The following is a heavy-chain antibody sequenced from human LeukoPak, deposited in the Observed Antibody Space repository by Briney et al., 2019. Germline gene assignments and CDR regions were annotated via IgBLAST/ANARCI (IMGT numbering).Heavy chain of an antibody. V-gene: IGHV1-69*13. J-gene: IGHJ3*02. CDR1: GGTFSSYA. Sequence: SVKVSCKASGGTFSSYAISWVRQAPGQGLEWMGGIIPIFGTANYAQKFQGRVTITADESTSTAYMELSSLRSEDTAVYYCASSHYYGSGSYYPLPEAFDIWGQGTMVTVSS. CDR2: IIPIFGTA. D-gene: IGHD3-10*01. CDR3: ASSHYYGSGSYYPLPEAFDI.